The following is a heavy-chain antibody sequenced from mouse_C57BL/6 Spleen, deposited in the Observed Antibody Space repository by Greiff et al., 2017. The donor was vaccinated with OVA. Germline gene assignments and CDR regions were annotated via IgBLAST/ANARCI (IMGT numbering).Heavy chain of an antibody. CDR1: GYTFTDYE. CDR2: IDPETGGT. V-gene: IGHV1-15*01. J-gene: IGHJ1*03. CDR3: TRSYYYGSSYVSYWYFDV. D-gene: IGHD1-1*01. Sequence: VQLQQSGAELVRPGASVTLSCKASGYTFTDYEMHWVKQTPVHGLEWIGAIDPETGGTAYNQKFKGKAILTADKSSSTAYMELRSLTSEDSAVYYCTRSYYYGSSYVSYWYFDVWGTGTTVTVSS.